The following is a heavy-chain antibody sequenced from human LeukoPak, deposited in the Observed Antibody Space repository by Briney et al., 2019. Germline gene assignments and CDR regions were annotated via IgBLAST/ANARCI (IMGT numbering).Heavy chain of an antibody. CDR1: GGSISSYY. D-gene: IGHD3-3*01. CDR2: IYYSGST. J-gene: IGHJ6*04. CDR3: AGRFLEWLSPYYYYGMDV. V-gene: IGHV4-59*01. Sequence: SETLSLTCTVSGGSISSYYWSWIRQPPGKGLEWIGYIYYSGSTNYNPSLKSRVTISVDTSKNQFSLKLSSVTAADTAVYYCAGRFLEWLSPYYYYGMDVWGKGTTVTVSS.